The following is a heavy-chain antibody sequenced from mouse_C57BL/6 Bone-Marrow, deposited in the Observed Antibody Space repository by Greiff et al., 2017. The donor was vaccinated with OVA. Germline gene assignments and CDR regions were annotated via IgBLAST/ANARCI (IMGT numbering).Heavy chain of an antibody. J-gene: IGHJ4*01. CDR3: AREGSGYDYAMDY. Sequence: VQLQQPGAELVKPGASVKMSCKASGYTFTSYWITWVKQRPGQGLEWIGDIYPGSGSTNYNEKFKSKATLTVDTSSSTAYMQLSSLTSEDSAVYYCAREGSGYDYAMDYWGQGTSVTVSS. V-gene: IGHV1-55*01. CDR1: GYTFTSYW. D-gene: IGHD3-2*02. CDR2: IYPGSGST.